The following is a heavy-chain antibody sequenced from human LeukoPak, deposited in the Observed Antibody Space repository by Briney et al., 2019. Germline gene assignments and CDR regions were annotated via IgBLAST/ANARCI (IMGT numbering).Heavy chain of an antibody. V-gene: IGHV1-18*01. CDR3: ARETYYDILTGYYELGY. CDR1: GYTFTSYG. Sequence: ASVKASCTASGYTFTSYGISWVRQAPGQGLEWMGWISAYNGNTNYAQKLQGRVTMTTDTSTSTAYMELRSLRSDDTAVYYCARETYYDILTGYYELGYWGQGTLVTVSS. CDR2: ISAYNGNT. J-gene: IGHJ4*02. D-gene: IGHD3-9*01.